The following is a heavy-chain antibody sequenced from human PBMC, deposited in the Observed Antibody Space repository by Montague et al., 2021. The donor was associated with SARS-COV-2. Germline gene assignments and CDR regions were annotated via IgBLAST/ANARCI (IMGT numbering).Heavy chain of an antibody. CDR1: GFTFSSYS. Sequence: SLRLSCAASGFTFSSYSMNWVRQAPGKGLEWVSYISSSSSTIYYADSVKGRFTISRDNAKSSLYLQMNSLRDEDTAVYYCARDPRYSDWLFRSDYYYGMDAWGQGTTVTVSS. V-gene: IGHV3-48*02. J-gene: IGHJ6*02. D-gene: IGHD3-9*01. CDR3: ARDPRYSDWLFRSDYYYGMDA. CDR2: ISSSSSTI.